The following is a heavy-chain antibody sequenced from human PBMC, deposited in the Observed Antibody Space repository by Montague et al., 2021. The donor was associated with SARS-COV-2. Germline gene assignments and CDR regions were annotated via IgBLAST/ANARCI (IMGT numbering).Heavy chain of an antibody. CDR2: VNQSGTT. J-gene: IGHJ3*02. CDR1: GGSFSNYY. Sequence: SETLSLTCAISGGSFSNYYWCWSCKPPAKGQERIGVVNQSGTTIYNSTAKSGVTITEDTAKNKIYLRLNSVTAADTAVYYCARGRRPVVVPGAGPAGRAFDIWGQGTMVTVSS. V-gene: IGHV4-34*01. D-gene: IGHD2-2*01. CDR3: ARGRRPVVVPGAGPAGRAFDI.